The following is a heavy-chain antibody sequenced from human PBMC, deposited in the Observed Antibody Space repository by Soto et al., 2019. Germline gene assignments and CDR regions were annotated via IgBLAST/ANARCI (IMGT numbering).Heavy chain of an antibody. CDR2: INPSGGST. V-gene: IGHV1-46*03. J-gene: IGHJ4*02. CDR3: ARKDAHSSYSSPYFDF. Sequence: GASVKVSCKASGYTFTSYSMHWVRQAPGQGLEWMGSINPSGGSTSYAQKFQGRVSMTRDTSTSTVFMELSSLRSEDTAVYYCARKDAHSSYSSPYFDFWGQGTLVTVSS. D-gene: IGHD2-2*01. CDR1: GYTFTSYS.